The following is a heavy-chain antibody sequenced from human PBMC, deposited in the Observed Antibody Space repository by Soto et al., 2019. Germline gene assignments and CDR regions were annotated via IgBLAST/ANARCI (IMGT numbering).Heavy chain of an antibody. CDR2: IYYSASP. Sequence: TLSLTCTVSGGSISSGDYYWSWIRQPPGKGLEWIGYIYYSASPYYNPSLKSRVTISVDTSKNQFSLKLSSVTAADTSGYYCARAPSPYYYESSGYLYYLNYWRQRTLGT. J-gene: IGHJ4*02. CDR1: GGSISSGDYY. D-gene: IGHD3-22*01. CDR3: ARAPSPYYYESSGYLYYLNY. V-gene: IGHV4-30-4*01.